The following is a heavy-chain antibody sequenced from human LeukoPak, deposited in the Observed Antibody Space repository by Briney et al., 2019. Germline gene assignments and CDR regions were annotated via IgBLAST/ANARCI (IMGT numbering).Heavy chain of an antibody. CDR1: GGSISSGSYY. CDR3: ARVTYYYGSGTREPGYYYYYMDV. D-gene: IGHD3-10*01. V-gene: IGHV4-61*02. J-gene: IGHJ6*03. Sequence: SETLSLTCTVSGGSISSGSYYWSWIRQPAGEGLEWIGRIYTSGSTNYNPSLKSRVTISVDTSKNQFSLKLSSVTAADTAVYYCARVTYYYGSGTREPGYYYYYMDVWGKGTTVTVSS. CDR2: IYTSGST.